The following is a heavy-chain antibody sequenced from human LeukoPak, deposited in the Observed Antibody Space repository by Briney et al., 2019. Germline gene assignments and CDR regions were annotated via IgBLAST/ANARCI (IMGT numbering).Heavy chain of an antibody. D-gene: IGHD3-3*01. CDR1: GYTFTDYY. CDR3: ATGPRPTVFGTFRYYYMDV. Sequence: GASVKVSCKTSGYTFTDYYIHWVRQAPGQGLEWMGWINPDSGYTNYAQKFQGRVTMTRDTSINTAYMELSRLTSDDTAVYYCATGPRPTVFGTFRYYYMDVWGEGTTVAVSS. CDR2: INPDSGYT. V-gene: IGHV1-2*02. J-gene: IGHJ6*03.